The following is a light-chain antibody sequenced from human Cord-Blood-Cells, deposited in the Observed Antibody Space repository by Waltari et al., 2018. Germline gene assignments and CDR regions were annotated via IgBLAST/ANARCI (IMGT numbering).Light chain of an antibody. Sequence: HSALTQPDSVSGSPGRPITIPCTGTRSDVRRYNIVSWYQQHPGKAPKLMIYEGSKRPSGVSNRFSGSKSGNTASLTISGLQAEDEADYYCCSYAGSSTYVFGTGTKVTVL. CDR1: RSDVRRYNI. V-gene: IGLV2-23*01. CDR3: CSYAGSSTYV. J-gene: IGLJ1*01. CDR2: EGS.